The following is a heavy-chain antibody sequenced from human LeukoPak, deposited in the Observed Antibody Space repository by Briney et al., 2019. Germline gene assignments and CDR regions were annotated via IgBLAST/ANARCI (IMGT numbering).Heavy chain of an antibody. CDR1: GFTFSSYA. CDR3: ARVWFGELLVPFDY. D-gene: IGHD3-10*01. J-gene: IGHJ4*02. Sequence: GRSLRLSCAASGFTFSSYAMHWVRQAPGKGLEWVAVISYDGSNKYYADSVKGRFTISRDNSKNTLYLQMNSLRAEDTAVYYCARVWFGELLVPFDYWGQGTLVTVSS. V-gene: IGHV3-30-3*01. CDR2: ISYDGSNK.